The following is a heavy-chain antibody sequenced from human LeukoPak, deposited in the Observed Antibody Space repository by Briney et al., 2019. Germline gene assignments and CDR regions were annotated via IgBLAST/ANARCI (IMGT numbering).Heavy chain of an antibody. CDR2: ISGSGGST. CDR3: AKICSSTSCHDAFDI. J-gene: IGHJ3*02. V-gene: IGHV3-23*01. D-gene: IGHD2-2*01. CDR1: GFTFSSYA. Sequence: PGGFLRLSCAASGFTFSSYAMSWVRQAPGKGLEWVSAISGSGGSTYYADSVEGRFTISRDNSKNTLYLQMNSLRAEDTAVYYCAKICSSTSCHDAFDIWSQGTMVTVSS.